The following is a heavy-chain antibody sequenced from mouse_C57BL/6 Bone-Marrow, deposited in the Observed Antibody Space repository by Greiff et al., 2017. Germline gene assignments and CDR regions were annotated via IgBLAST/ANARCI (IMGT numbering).Heavy chain of an antibody. CDR3: ARETLFWFAY. Sequence: QVQLKQPGAELVMPGASVKLSCKASGYTFTSYWMHWVKQRPGQGLEWIGEIDPSDSYTNYNQKFKGKSTLTVDKSSSTAYMQLMSLTSEDSAVYYCARETLFWFAYWGQGTLVTVSA. CDR2: IDPSDSYT. D-gene: IGHD1-1*01. CDR1: GYTFTSYW. V-gene: IGHV1-69*01. J-gene: IGHJ3*01.